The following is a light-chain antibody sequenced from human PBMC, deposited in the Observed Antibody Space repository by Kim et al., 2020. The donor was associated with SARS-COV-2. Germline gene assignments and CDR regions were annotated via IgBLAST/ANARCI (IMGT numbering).Light chain of an antibody. V-gene: IGKV3-15*01. Sequence: VSTGERATISCRASQGVSRNLAWYQQKPGKAPRLLSSGASTRATGIPARLSGSGSGTEFTLTISSLQSEDFAVYYCQQYNDWLTFGGGTKVDIK. J-gene: IGKJ4*01. CDR3: QQYNDWLT. CDR2: GAS. CDR1: QGVSRN.